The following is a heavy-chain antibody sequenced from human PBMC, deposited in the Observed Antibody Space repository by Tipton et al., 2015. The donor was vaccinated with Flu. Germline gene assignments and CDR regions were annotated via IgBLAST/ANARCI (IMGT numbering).Heavy chain of an antibody. CDR3: ARGYPGSRDGYGGYYFDY. J-gene: IGHJ4*02. CDR1: GGSFSGYY. CDR2: INHRGNT. V-gene: IGHV4-34*01. Sequence: TLSLTCAVYGGSFSGYYWSWIRQPPGKGLEWIGEINHRGNTNYKPSFKSRVTMSADTSKSQFSLRLSSVTPADTAVYYCARGYPGSRDGYGGYYFDYWGQGTLVTVSS. D-gene: IGHD5-24*01.